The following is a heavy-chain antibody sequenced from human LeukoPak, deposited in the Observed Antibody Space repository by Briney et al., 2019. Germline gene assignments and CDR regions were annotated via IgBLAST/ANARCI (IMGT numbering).Heavy chain of an antibody. CDR1: GFTFSSYS. D-gene: IGHD3-16*01. Sequence: GGSLRLSCAASGFTFSSYSMNWVRQAPGKGLEWVSSISSSSSYIYYADSVKGRFTISRDNAKNSLYLQMNSLRVEDTAVYYCARESHYDYIWGSSDWGQGTLVTVSS. V-gene: IGHV3-21*01. CDR3: ARESHYDYIWGSSD. CDR2: ISSSSSYI. J-gene: IGHJ4*02.